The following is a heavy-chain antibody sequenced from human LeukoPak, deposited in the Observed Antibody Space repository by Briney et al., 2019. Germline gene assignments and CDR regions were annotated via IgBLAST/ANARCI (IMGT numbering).Heavy chain of an antibody. J-gene: IGHJ4*02. V-gene: IGHV3-66*01. D-gene: IGHD1-26*01. Sequence: GGSLRLSCAASGFTVSSNYMSWVRQAPGKGLEWVSVIYSGGSTYYADSVKGRFTISRDNSKNTLYLQMNSLRAEDTAVYYCARAGPVGEGYFDYWGQGTLVTVSS. CDR1: GFTVSSNY. CDR2: IYSGGST. CDR3: ARAGPVGEGYFDY.